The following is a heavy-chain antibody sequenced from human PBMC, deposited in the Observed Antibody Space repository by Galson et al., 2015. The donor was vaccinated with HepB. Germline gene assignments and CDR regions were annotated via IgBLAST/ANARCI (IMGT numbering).Heavy chain of an antibody. CDR1: GFTFSNYN. CDR3: AREAVTTYGLDV. J-gene: IGHJ6*02. D-gene: IGHD1-14*01. CDR2: ITSSSTII. V-gene: IGHV3-48*02. Sequence: SLRLSCAASGFTFSNYNMNWVRQAPGKGLEWVSDITSSSTIIYYADSVKGRFTISRDNGKNSLYLQMNSLRDEDTAVYYCAREAVTTYGLDVWGQGTTVTVSS.